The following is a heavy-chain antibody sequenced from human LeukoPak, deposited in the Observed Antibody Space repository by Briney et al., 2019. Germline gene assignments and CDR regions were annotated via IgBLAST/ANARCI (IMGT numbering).Heavy chain of an antibody. CDR1: GGSISSGDYY. CDR3: ARSEWELGAFDI. D-gene: IGHD1-26*01. J-gene: IGHJ3*02. V-gene: IGHV4-30-4*08. CDR2: IYYSGST. Sequence: SETLSLTCTVSGGSISSGDYYWSWIRQPPGKGLEWTGYIYYSGSTYYNPSLKSRVTISVDTSKNQFSLKLSSVTAADTAVYYCARSEWELGAFDIWGQGTMVTVSS.